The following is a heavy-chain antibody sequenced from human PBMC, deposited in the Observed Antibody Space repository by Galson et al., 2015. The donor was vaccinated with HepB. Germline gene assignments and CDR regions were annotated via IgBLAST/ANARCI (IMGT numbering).Heavy chain of an antibody. CDR1: GFTFDDPS. CDR2: ISWNSHTI. Sequence: SLRLSCAASGFTFDDPSMHWVRQGPGKGLEWVSAISWNSHTITYEDSVKVRFTISRDNAKNSLFFQMKSMRPEDTAVFYCARDRVGGNCCALDVWGQGTTVTVSS. V-gene: IGHV3-9*01. D-gene: IGHD2-15*01. CDR3: ARDRVGGNCCALDV. J-gene: IGHJ6*02.